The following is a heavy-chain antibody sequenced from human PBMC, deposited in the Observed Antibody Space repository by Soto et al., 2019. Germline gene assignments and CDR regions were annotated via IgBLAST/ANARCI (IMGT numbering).Heavy chain of an antibody. CDR1: XGSFSGYY. Sequence: SETLSLTCAVYXGSFSGYYWSWIRQPPGKGLEWIGEINHSGSTNYNPSLKSRVTISVDTSKNQFSLKLSSVTAADTAVYYCARVRSLNYDFWSGYFPMYYFDYWGQGTLVTVSS. CDR3: ARVRSLNYDFWSGYFPMYYFDY. V-gene: IGHV4-34*01. J-gene: IGHJ4*02. CDR2: INHSGST. D-gene: IGHD3-3*01.